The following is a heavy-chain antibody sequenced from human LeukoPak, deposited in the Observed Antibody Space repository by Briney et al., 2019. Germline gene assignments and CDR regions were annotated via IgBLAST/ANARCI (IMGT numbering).Heavy chain of an antibody. CDR1: GGSISSYY. Sequence: PSETLSLTCTVSGGSISSYYWSWIRQPPGKGLEWIGYIYYSGSTNYNPSLKSRVTISVDTSKNQFSLKLSSVTAADTAVYYCARERGIDYYDSSGFTRGAFDIWGQGTMVTVSS. CDR2: IYYSGST. J-gene: IGHJ3*02. D-gene: IGHD3-22*01. CDR3: ARERGIDYYDSSGFTRGAFDI. V-gene: IGHV4-59*01.